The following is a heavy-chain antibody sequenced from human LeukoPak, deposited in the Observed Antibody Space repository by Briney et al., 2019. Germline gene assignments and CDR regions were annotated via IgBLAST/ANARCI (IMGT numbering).Heavy chain of an antibody. CDR1: GSTFASYG. V-gene: IGHV1-18*01. J-gene: IGHJ3*02. CDR3: ASRYSMTNDAFDI. Sequence: GASVKVSCKASGSTFASYGISWVRQAAGQGLEWMGWISAYNGNTNYAQKLQGRVTMTTDTSTSTAYMELRSPRSDDTAVYYCASRYSMTNDAFDIWGQGTMVTVSS. D-gene: IGHD1-26*01. CDR2: ISAYNGNT.